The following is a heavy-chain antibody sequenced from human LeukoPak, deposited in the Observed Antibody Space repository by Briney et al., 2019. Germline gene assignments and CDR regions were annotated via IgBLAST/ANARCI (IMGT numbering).Heavy chain of an antibody. J-gene: IGHJ3*02. Sequence: GGALRLSCAASGFTFDDYGMSWVRQAPGKGLEWVSGINWNGGSTVYADSVKGRFTISRDNAKNSLYLQMNSLRAEDTALYYCARTQTPGVGANDAFDIWGQGTMVTVSS. CDR1: GFTFDDYG. V-gene: IGHV3-20*04. CDR3: ARTQTPGVGANDAFDI. CDR2: INWNGGST. D-gene: IGHD1-26*01.